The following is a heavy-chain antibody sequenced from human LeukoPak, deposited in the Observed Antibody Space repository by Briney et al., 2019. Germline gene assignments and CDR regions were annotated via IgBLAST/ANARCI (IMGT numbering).Heavy chain of an antibody. CDR1: GGTFSSYG. Sequence: SVKVSCKSSGGTFSSYGISWLRHAPGQGLEWMGGIIPIFGTTNFGQRFQGRVTITADVSTSTAYMELSSLRSEDTAVYYCARDAGLGLGELTGSWYFDYWGRGTLVIVSS. V-gene: IGHV1-69*01. D-gene: IGHD3-10*01. J-gene: IGHJ4*02. CDR3: ARDAGLGLGELTGSWYFDY. CDR2: IIPIFGTT.